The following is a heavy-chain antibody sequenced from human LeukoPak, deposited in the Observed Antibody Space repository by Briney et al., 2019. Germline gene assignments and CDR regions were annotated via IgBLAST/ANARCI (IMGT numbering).Heavy chain of an antibody. CDR3: AKHPQLRHFDWFPTFFD. Sequence: TGGSLRLSCAASGFTFSSYAMSWVRQAPGKGLEWVSAISGSGGSTYYADPVKGRFTISRDNSKNTLYLQMNSLRAEDTAVYYCAKHPQLRHFDWFPTFFDWGQGTLVTVSS. D-gene: IGHD3-9*01. V-gene: IGHV3-23*01. CDR1: GFTFSSYA. J-gene: IGHJ4*02. CDR2: ISGSGGST.